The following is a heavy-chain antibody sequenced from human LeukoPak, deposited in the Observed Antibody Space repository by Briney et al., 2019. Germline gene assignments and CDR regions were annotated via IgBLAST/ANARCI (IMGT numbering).Heavy chain of an antibody. CDR1: GYTFTSYG. CDR3: ARRYCSSTSCYSFEYYMDV. D-gene: IGHD2-2*01. Sequence: ASVKVSCTASGYTFTSYGISWVRQAPGQGLEWMGWISAYNGNTNYAQKLQGRVTMTTDTSTSTAYMELRSLRSDDTAVYYCARRYCSSTSCYSFEYYMDVWGKGTTVTISS. V-gene: IGHV1-18*01. CDR2: ISAYNGNT. J-gene: IGHJ6*03.